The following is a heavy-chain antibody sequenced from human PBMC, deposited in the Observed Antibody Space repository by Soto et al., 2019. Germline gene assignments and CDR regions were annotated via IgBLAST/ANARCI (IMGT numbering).Heavy chain of an antibody. CDR3: AKDTVVPVFCFDY. D-gene: IGHD2-2*01. CDR1: GFTFSSYG. Sequence: GGSLRLSCAASGFTFSSYGMHWVRQAPGKGLEWVAVISYDGSNKYYADFVKGRFTISRDNSKNTLYLQMNSLRAEDTAVYYCAKDTVVPVFCFDYWGQGTLVTVSS. CDR2: ISYDGSNK. V-gene: IGHV3-30*18. J-gene: IGHJ4*02.